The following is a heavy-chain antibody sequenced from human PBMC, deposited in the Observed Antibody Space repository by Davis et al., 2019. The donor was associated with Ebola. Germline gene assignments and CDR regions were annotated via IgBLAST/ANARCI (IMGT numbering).Heavy chain of an antibody. CDR1: GGSISSSSYY. CDR2: IYTSGST. D-gene: IGHD5-24*01. J-gene: IGHJ6*03. CDR3: ARLARDGYANYYYYYMDV. V-gene: IGHV4-61*02. Sequence: PSETLSLTCTASGGSISSSSYYWSWIRQPAGKGLEWIGRIYTSGSTNYNPSLKSRVTMSVDTSKNQFSLKLSSVTAADTAVYYCARLARDGYANYYYYYMDVWGKGTTVTVSS.